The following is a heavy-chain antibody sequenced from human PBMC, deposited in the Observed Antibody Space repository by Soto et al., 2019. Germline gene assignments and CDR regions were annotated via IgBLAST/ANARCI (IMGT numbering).Heavy chain of an antibody. J-gene: IGHJ4*02. CDR3: ATRGPQYYFDY. Sequence: EVQLLESGGGLVQPGGSLRLSCAASGFTFSSYAMSWVRQAPGKGLEWVSGISGSGGNTYYADSVKGRFTISRDNSKNTLYLQLTRLRGEDTAVYYCATRGPQYYFDYWGQGTLVTVSS. V-gene: IGHV3-23*01. D-gene: IGHD3-16*01. CDR2: ISGSGGNT. CDR1: GFTFSSYA.